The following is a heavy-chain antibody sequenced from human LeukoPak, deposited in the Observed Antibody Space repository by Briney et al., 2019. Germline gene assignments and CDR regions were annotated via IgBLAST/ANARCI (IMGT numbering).Heavy chain of an antibody. D-gene: IGHD6-6*01. Sequence: GGSLRLSCSVSGFTFSAYAMHWVRQAPGKGLEFLSSINSNGDSTYHADSVKGRFTISRDNSRSTLYLQMRSLRPEDTAVYYCVRSGYSTSSDVDYWGQGTLVTVSS. CDR3: VRSGYSTSSDVDY. CDR1: GFTFSAYA. J-gene: IGHJ4*02. CDR2: INSNGDST. V-gene: IGHV3-64D*09.